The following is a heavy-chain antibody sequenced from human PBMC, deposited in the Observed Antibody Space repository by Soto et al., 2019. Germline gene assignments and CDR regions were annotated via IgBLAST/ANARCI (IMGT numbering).Heavy chain of an antibody. Sequence: QVQLQESGPGLVKPSETLSLTCIVSGGSISSYYWTWTRQPPGKGLEWIGCIYNGATTNYNPSLHSRVTITVDTSKNQFSLKLTSVTAADTAVYYCARDDSQRPATYWGQGTLVTVSS. CDR1: GGSISSYY. J-gene: IGHJ4*02. CDR3: ARDDSQRPATY. CDR2: IYNGATT. V-gene: IGHV4-59*01. D-gene: IGHD1-26*01.